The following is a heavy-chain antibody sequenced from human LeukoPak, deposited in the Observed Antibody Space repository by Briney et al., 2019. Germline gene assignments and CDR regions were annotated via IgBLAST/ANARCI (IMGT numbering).Heavy chain of an antibody. V-gene: IGHV3-30*02. J-gene: IGHJ4*02. CDR3: AKDDPTGRYL. D-gene: IGHD1-26*01. CDR2: IHNYETTE. CDR1: GFTFSSFG. Sequence: GGSLTLSCTASGFTFSSFGMHWVRQTPGKGLEWVTFIHNYETTEYYADSVKGRFTISRDNSKNTVYLQMNSLRVEDTAVYYCAKDDPTGRYLWGQGTLVTVSS.